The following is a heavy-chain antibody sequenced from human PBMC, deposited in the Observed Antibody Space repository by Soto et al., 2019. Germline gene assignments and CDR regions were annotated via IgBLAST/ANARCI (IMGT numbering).Heavy chain of an antibody. CDR2: IYHSGST. V-gene: IGHV4-30-2*01. Sequence: SETLSLTCAVSGGSISSGGYSWSWIQQPPGKGLEWIGYIYHSGSTYYNPSLKSRVTISVDRSKNQFSLKLSSVTAADTAVYYCARAYSGSYYPYYFDYWGQGTLVTVSS. J-gene: IGHJ4*02. D-gene: IGHD1-26*01. CDR1: GGSISSGGYS. CDR3: ARAYSGSYYPYYFDY.